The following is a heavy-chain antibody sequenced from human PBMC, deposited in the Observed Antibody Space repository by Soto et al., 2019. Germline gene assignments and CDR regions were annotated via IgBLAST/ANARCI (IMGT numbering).Heavy chain of an antibody. CDR1: SGSISSSNW. CDR2: IYHSGST. D-gene: IGHD1-1*01. J-gene: IGHJ6*03. Sequence: SETLSLTCAVSSGSISSSNWWSWVRQPPGKGLEWIGEIYHSGSTNYNPSLKSRVTISVDKSKNQFSLKLSSVTAADTAVYYCASVLGNGFDDSTYMDARCKGTTVTVSS. V-gene: IGHV4-4*02. CDR3: ASVLGNGFDDSTYMDA.